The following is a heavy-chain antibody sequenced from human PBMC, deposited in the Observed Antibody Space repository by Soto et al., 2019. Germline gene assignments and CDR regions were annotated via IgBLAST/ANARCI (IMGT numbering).Heavy chain of an antibody. D-gene: IGHD2-15*01. CDR2: IIPIFGTA. J-gene: IGHJ6*02. V-gene: IGHV1-69*01. CDR1: GGTFSSYA. Sequence: QVQLVQSGAEVKKPGSSVKVSCKASGGTFSSYAISWVRQAPGQGLEWMGGIIPIFGTANYAQKFQGRVTITADESTSTAYMELSSLRSEDTAVYYCARKNTRAKLLGDYYYYYYGMDVWGQGTTVTVSS. CDR3: ARKNTRAKLLGDYYYYYYGMDV.